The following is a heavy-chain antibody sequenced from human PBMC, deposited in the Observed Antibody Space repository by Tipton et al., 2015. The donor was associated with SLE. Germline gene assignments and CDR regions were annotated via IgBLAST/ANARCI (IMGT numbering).Heavy chain of an antibody. CDR1: GYTFTSYD. V-gene: IGHV1-8*01. Sequence: QVQLVQSGAEVKKPGASVKVSCKASGYTFTSYDINWVRQATGQGLEWMGWMNPNSGNTGYAQKFQGRVTMTRNTSISTAYMELSSLRSEDTAVYYCARDQGYYDSSGVDAFDIWGQGTMVTVSS. CDR2: MNPNSGNT. J-gene: IGHJ3*02. CDR3: ARDQGYYDSSGVDAFDI. D-gene: IGHD3-22*01.